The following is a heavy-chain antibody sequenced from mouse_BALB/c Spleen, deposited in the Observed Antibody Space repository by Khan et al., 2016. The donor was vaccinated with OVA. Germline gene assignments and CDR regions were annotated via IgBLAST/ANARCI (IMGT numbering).Heavy chain of an antibody. J-gene: IGHJ3*01. CDR3: VRDGAYYRNVGCFAY. CDR2: INRSNGYT. CDR1: GYTFTSDS. D-gene: IGHD2-14*01. V-gene: IGHV1-4*01. Sequence: QVELQQSGAELARPWASVKMSCKASGYTFTSDSIHWIKRRPGRGQEWSGYINRSNGYTNYNQKFKDKATLTADKSTTTAYMQLSSLTSDDSAVYDFVRDGAYYRNVGCFAYWGPGTLVTVSA.